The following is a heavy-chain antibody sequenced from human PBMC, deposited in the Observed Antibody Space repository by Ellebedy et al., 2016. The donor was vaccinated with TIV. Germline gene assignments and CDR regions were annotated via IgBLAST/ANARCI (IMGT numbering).Heavy chain of an antibody. Sequence: SETLSLTXAVYGGSFSGYYWSWIRQPPGKGLEWIGEINHSGSTNYSPSLKSRVTISVDTSKNQFSLKLSSVTAADTALYYCARHYPGGYPGGVWGKGTTVTVSS. CDR3: ARHYPGGYPGGV. D-gene: IGHD2-15*01. CDR2: INHSGST. V-gene: IGHV4-34*01. CDR1: GGSFSGYY. J-gene: IGHJ6*04.